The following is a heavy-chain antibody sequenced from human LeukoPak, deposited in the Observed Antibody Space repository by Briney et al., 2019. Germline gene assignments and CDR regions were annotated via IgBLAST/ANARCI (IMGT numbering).Heavy chain of an antibody. CDR2: IKQEGSEK. CDR3: ARSKSWIQLWFDF. Sequence: GGSLRLSCAASGFTFGSYLMTWVRPAPGKGLKWVANIKQEGSEKYYVVSVKGRFTIFRDNAKNSLYLQMNSLRAEDTAVYYCARSKSWIQLWFDFWCQGTLVTVSS. V-gene: IGHV3-7*01. J-gene: IGHJ4*02. CDR1: GFTFGSYL. D-gene: IGHD5-18*01.